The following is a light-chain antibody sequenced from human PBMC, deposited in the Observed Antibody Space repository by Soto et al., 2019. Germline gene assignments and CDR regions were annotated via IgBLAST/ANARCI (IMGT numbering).Light chain of an antibody. J-gene: IGKJ4*01. CDR3: QQYNAWPPLT. V-gene: IGKV3-15*01. Sequence: EIVLTQSPATLSVSPGETATLSCRASQGVSSSVAWYQQKPGRAPRLLISGASTRATGIPARFSGSGSGTDFTLTISSLQSEDFAVYYCQQYNAWPPLTFGGGTKVEIK. CDR2: GAS. CDR1: QGVSSS.